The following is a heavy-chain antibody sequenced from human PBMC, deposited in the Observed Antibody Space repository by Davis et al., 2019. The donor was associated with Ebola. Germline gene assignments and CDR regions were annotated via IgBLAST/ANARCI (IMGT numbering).Heavy chain of an antibody. CDR3: AKDEDHTMPSH. J-gene: IGHJ4*02. CDR2: INTNTGNP. Sequence: ASVKVSCKASGYKLTSYAMNWVRQAPGQGLEWMGWINTNTGNPTYAQGFTGRFVFSLDTSVSTAYLHISSLKAEDSAVYYCAKDEDHTMPSHWGQGTLVTVSS. D-gene: IGHD2-2*01. V-gene: IGHV7-4-1*02. CDR1: GYKLTSYA.